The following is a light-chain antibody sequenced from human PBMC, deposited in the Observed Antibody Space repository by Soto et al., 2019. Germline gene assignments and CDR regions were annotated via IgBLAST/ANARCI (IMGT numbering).Light chain of an antibody. CDR2: EGS. J-gene: IGLJ2*01. CDR1: SSDVGSYNL. Sequence: QSALTQPASVSGSPGQSITISCTGTSSDVGSYNLFSWYQQHPAKAPKLMIYEGSKLPSGVSNRFSGSKSGNTASLTISGFQAEDEADYYCCAYAGSSTLVVFGGGTKVTVL. V-gene: IGLV2-23*01. CDR3: CAYAGSSTLVV.